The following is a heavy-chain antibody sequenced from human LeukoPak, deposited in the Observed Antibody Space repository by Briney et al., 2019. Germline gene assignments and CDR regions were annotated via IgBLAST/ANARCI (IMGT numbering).Heavy chain of an antibody. V-gene: IGHV3-74*01. CDR2: INTDGSST. J-gene: IGHJ3*02. CDR1: GFTVSSNY. D-gene: IGHD1-26*01. Sequence: GGSLRLSCAASGFTVSSNYMSWVRQAPGKGLVWVSRINTDGSSTSYAGSVKGRFTISRDNAKNSLYLQMSSLRAEDTALYYCARLGVGATRDAFDIWGRGTMVTVSS. CDR3: ARLGVGATRDAFDI.